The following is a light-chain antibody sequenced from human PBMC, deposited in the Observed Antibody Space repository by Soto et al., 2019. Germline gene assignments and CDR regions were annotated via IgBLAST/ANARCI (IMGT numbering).Light chain of an antibody. CDR2: DAS. CDR1: QSVGSY. V-gene: IGKV3-11*01. CDR3: QQRSNSPIT. J-gene: IGKJ5*01. Sequence: EIVLTQSPATLSLSPGERATLSCRASQSVGSYLAWYQQKPGQAPRLLIYDASDRATAIPPRFSGSGSGTDFSLAISSLEPEDFAVYYCQQRSNSPITFVQGTLLESK.